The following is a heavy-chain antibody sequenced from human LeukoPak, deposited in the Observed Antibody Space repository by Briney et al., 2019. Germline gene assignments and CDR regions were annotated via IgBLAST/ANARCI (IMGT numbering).Heavy chain of an antibody. J-gene: IGHJ6*03. D-gene: IGHD3-3*01. CDR1: GGSISSYY. CDR2: IYYSGST. Sequence: SETLSLTCTVSGGSISSYYWSWIRQPPGKGLEWIGYIYYSGSTNYNPSLKSRVTISVDTSKNQFSLKLSSVTAADTAVYYCATRITIFGVAPLDMDVWGKGTTVTVSS. V-gene: IGHV4-59*12. CDR3: ATRITIFGVAPLDMDV.